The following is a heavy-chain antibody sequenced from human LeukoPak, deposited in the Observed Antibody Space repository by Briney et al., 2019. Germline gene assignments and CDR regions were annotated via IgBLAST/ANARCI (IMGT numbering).Heavy chain of an antibody. J-gene: IGHJ6*02. D-gene: IGHD2-15*01. CDR1: GYTFTSYA. Sequence: GASVKVSCKASGYTFTSYAMHWVRQAPGQRLEWMGWINAGNGNTKYSQKFQGRVTITRDTSASTAYMELSSLRSDDTAVYYCARTPYCSGGSCYHYYGMDVWGQGTTVTVSS. V-gene: IGHV1-3*01. CDR2: INAGNGNT. CDR3: ARTPYCSGGSCYHYYGMDV.